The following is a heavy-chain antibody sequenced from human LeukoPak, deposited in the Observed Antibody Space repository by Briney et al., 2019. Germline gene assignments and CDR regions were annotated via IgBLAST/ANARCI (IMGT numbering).Heavy chain of an antibody. Sequence: GGSLRLSCTASGFTFSSYGMNWVRQAPGKGLEWVSSISSSSSYIYYADSVKGRFTISRDNAKNSLYLQMNSLRAEDTAVYYCARDTTMVRGVLDYWGQGTLVTVSS. CDR3: ARDTTMVRGVLDY. V-gene: IGHV3-21*01. CDR2: ISSSSSYI. D-gene: IGHD3-10*01. J-gene: IGHJ4*02. CDR1: GFTFSSYG.